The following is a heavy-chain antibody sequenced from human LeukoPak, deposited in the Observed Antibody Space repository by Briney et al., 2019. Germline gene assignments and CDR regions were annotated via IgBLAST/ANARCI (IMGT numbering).Heavy chain of an antibody. J-gene: IGHJ4*02. CDR2: ISAYNGNT. D-gene: IGHD6-19*01. CDR1: GYTFTSYG. CDR3: ARAPMGQGAGPNFDY. V-gene: IGHV1-18*01. Sequence: ASVKVSCKASGYTFTSYGISWVRQAPGQGLEWMGWISAYNGNTNYAQKLQGRVTMTTDTSTSTAYMELRSLRSDDTAVYYCARAPMGQGAGPNFDYWGQGTLVTVSS.